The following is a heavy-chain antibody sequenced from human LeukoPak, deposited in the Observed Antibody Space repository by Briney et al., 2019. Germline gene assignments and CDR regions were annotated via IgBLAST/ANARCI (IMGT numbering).Heavy chain of an antibody. J-gene: IGHJ6*03. CDR3: AAASGSYYYYYMDV. Sequence: PSETLSLTCAVYGGSFSGYYWSWTRQPPGKGLEWIGEINHSGSANYNPSLKSRVTISVDTSKNQFSLKLSSVTAADTAVYYCAAASGSYYYYYMDVWGKGTTVTVSS. CDR2: INHSGSA. V-gene: IGHV4-34*01. D-gene: IGHD1-26*01. CDR1: GGSFSGYY.